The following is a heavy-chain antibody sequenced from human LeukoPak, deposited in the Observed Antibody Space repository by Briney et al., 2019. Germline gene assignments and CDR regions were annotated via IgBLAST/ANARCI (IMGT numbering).Heavy chain of an antibody. CDR3: ALVFRFLERENWFDP. D-gene: IGHD3-3*01. CDR1: GYTFTGYY. J-gene: IGHJ5*02. Sequence: ASVKVSCKASGYTFTGYYMHWVRQAPGQGLEWMGWINPNSGGTNYAQKFQGRVTMTRDTSISTAYMELSRLRSDDTAVCYCALVFRFLERENWFDPWGQGTLVTVSS. CDR2: INPNSGGT. V-gene: IGHV1-2*02.